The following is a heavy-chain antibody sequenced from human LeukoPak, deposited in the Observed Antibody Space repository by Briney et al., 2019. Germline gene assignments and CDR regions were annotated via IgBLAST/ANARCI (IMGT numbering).Heavy chain of an antibody. J-gene: IGHJ2*01. Sequence: PGGSLRLSCATSGFPFSAYDMHWVRQAPGKGLEWVSAFGSAGDTYYPGAVKGRFTISRDYATDSLYLQMNSLRAGDTAVYFCVRGALPGDNWYFDLWGRGTLVTVSP. CDR3: VRGALPGDNWYFDL. CDR2: FGSAGDT. V-gene: IGHV3-13*01. CDR1: GFPFSAYD.